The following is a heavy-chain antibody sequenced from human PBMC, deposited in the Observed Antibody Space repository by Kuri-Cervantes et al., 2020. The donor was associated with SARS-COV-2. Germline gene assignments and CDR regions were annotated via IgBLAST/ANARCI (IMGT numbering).Heavy chain of an antibody. V-gene: IGHV4-34*01. CDR3: AVIDSSGYYYLDY. Sequence: ESLKISCAVYGGSFSGYYWSWIRQPPGKGLEWIGEINHSGSTNYNPSLKSRVTISVDTSKNQFSLKLSSVTAADTAVYYCAVIDSSGYYYLDYWGQGTLVTVSS. CDR1: GGSFSGYY. D-gene: IGHD3-22*01. CDR2: INHSGST. J-gene: IGHJ4*02.